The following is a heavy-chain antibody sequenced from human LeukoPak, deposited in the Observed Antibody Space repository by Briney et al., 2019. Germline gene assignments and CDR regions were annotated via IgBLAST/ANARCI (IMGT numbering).Heavy chain of an antibody. D-gene: IGHD2-2*02. Sequence: PSETLSLTCTVSGGSITNYYWSWIRQPPGKGLEWIGYIYHSGSTYYNPSLKSRVTISVDRSKNQFSLKLSSVTAADTAVYYCARDLVVPAAIPTYWYFDLWGRGTLVTVSS. V-gene: IGHV4-59*12. J-gene: IGHJ2*01. CDR3: ARDLVVPAAIPTYWYFDL. CDR2: IYHSGST. CDR1: GGSITNYY.